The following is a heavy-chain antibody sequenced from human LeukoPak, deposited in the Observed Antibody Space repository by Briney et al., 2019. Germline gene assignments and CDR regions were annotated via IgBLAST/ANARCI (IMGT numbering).Heavy chain of an antibody. CDR2: VYYSGNT. D-gene: IGHD2-15*01. CDR1: GGSTSSYY. J-gene: IGHJ4*02. V-gene: IGHV4-59*01. CDR3: ARVGSGHFDY. Sequence: SETLSLTCTVSGGSTSSYYWSWIRQPPGKGLEWIGYVYYSGNTNYNPSLTSRVTISVDASKNQFSLNLRSVTAADTAVYYCARVGSGHFDYWGQGTLVTVSS.